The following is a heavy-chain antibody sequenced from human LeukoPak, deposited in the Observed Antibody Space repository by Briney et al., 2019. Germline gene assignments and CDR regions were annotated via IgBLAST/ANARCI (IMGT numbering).Heavy chain of an antibody. CDR2: ISYDGNNQ. CDR1: GFTFLAYG. CDR3: ARNGIVVVTVEYYFDY. Sequence: PGRSLRLSCTASGFTFLAYGMHWVRQAPGKGLEWVAFISYDGNNQKYADSVKGRFTISRDNSKNTLYLQMTSLRAEDAAVYYCARNGIVVVTVEYYFDYWGQGTLVTVSS. V-gene: IGHV3-30*03. J-gene: IGHJ4*02. D-gene: IGHD2-21*02.